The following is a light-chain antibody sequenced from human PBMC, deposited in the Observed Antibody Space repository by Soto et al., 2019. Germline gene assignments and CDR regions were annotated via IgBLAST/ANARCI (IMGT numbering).Light chain of an antibody. Sequence: QSALTQPASVSGSPGQSITISCTGTSSDVGGYNYVSWYQQHPGKAPKLMIYDVSNRPSGVSNRCSGSKSGNTASLTISGLQAEDEADYYCSSYTSSSTFGVFGGGTKLTVL. J-gene: IGLJ2*01. CDR2: DVS. CDR3: SSYTSSSTFGV. V-gene: IGLV2-14*01. CDR1: SSDVGGYNY.